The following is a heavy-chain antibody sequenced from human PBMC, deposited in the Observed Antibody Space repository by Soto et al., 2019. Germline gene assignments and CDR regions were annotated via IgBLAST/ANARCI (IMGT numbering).Heavy chain of an antibody. D-gene: IGHD1-26*01. V-gene: IGHV1-18*01. CDR2: ISAYNGNT. CDR1: GYTFTSYG. CDR3: ARAWTYSGSSMNWFDP. Sequence: GASVKVSCKASGYTFTSYGISWVRQAPGQGLEWMGWISAYNGNTNYAQKLQGRVTMTTDTSTSTAYMELRSLRSDDTAVYYCARAWTYSGSSMNWFDPWGQGTLVTVSS. J-gene: IGHJ5*02.